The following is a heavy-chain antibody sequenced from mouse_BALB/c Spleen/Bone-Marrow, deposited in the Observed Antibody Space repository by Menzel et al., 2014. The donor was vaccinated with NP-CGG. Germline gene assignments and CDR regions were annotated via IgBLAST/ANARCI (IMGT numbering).Heavy chain of an antibody. CDR2: ILPGSGST. CDR1: GYTFSSYW. CDR3: ARRGHGFAWFAY. Sequence: VQLQQSGTELMKPGASVKISCKATGYTFSSYWIEWVNQRPGHGLEWIGEILPGSGSTNYNEEFKGKATFTADTSSDTAYMQLSSLTSEDSAVYYCARRGHGFAWFAYWGQGTLVTVSA. V-gene: IGHV1-9*01. D-gene: IGHD1-2*01. J-gene: IGHJ3*01.